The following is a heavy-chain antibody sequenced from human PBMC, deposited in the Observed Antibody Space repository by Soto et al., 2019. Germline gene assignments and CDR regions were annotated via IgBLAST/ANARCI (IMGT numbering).Heavy chain of an antibody. Sequence: QVQLVQSGAEVKKPGSSVKVSCKASGGTFSRYAISWVRQAPGQGLEWMGGITPMFGTANYAQKFQGRVTITADESTSTAHMELRRLRSEDTAVYYCAQTLGSAVAGPGRFDLWGRGTLVIVSS. CDR3: AQTLGSAVAGPGRFDL. CDR1: GGTFSRYA. V-gene: IGHV1-69*12. D-gene: IGHD6-19*01. CDR2: ITPMFGTA. J-gene: IGHJ2*01.